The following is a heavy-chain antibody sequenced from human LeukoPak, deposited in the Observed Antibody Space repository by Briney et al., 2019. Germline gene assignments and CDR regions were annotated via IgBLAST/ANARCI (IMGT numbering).Heavy chain of an antibody. CDR1: GFSLSTSGVG. J-gene: IGHJ4*02. CDR2: IYWNDDK. D-gene: IGHD3-3*01. CDR3: AHLADFWSGYFYFDY. Sequence: SGPTLVKHTQTLTLTCTFSGFSLSTSGVGVGWIRQPPGKALEWLALIYWNDDKRYSPSLKSRLTITKDTSKNQVVLTMTNMDPVDTATYYCAHLADFWSGYFYFDYWGQGTLVTVSS. V-gene: IGHV2-5*01.